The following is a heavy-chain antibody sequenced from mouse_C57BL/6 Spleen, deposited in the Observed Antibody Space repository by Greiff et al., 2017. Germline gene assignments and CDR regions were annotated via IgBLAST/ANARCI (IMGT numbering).Heavy chain of an antibody. CDR3: VRHPQVPPYYAMDY. Sequence: EVKLMESGGGLVQPKGSLKLSCAASGFSFNTYAMNWVRQAPGKGLEWVARIRSKSNNYATYYADSVKDRFTISRDDSESMLYLQMNNLKTEDTAIYYCVRHPQVPPYYAMDYWGQGTSVTVSS. V-gene: IGHV10-1*01. CDR1: GFSFNTYA. J-gene: IGHJ4*01. D-gene: IGHD2-14*01. CDR2: IRSKSNNYAT.